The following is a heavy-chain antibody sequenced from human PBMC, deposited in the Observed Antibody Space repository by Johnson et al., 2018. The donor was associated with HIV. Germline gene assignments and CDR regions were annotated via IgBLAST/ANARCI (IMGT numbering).Heavy chain of an antibody. J-gene: IGHJ3*02. V-gene: IGHV3-30*04. D-gene: IGHD6-19*01. CDR1: GFTFSRYA. CDR2: VSYDGNTK. CDR3: TTAYQQWLGPDDAFDI. Sequence: QVQLVESGGGVVQPGRSLRLSCAASGFTFSRYAMHWVRQAPGKGLEWVAVVSYDGNTKYYADSVKGRFPISRDDSKNTLYLQMNSLKTEDTAVYYCTTAYQQWLGPDDAFDIWGQGTMVTVSS.